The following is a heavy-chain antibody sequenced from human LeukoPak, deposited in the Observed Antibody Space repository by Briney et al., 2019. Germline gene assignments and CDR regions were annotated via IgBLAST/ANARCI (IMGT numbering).Heavy chain of an antibody. CDR1: GYSFTSYW. CDR2: IDPSDSYT. D-gene: IGHD3-3*01. Sequence: ESLKISCKGSGYSFTSYWISWVRQMPGKGLEWMGRIDPSDSYTNYSPSFQGHVTISADKSISTAYLQWSSLKASDTAMYYCARHEYDFWSGYHQNWFDPWGQGTLVTVSS. V-gene: IGHV5-10-1*01. CDR3: ARHEYDFWSGYHQNWFDP. J-gene: IGHJ5*02.